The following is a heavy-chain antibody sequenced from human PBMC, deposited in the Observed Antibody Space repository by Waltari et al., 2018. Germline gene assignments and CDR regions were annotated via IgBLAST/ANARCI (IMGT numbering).Heavy chain of an antibody. CDR2: IIPIFGIT. J-gene: IGHJ5*02. V-gene: IGHV1-69*15. CDR1: GGTFRNYV. CDR3: ALRDYYDSSGYYA. Sequence: QVQLVQSGAEVKKPGSPVKVSCKASGGTFRNYVISCVRQAPGQGLEWLGRIIPIFGITNYAQKFQGRVKITADESTSTAYMELSSLRSEDTAVYYCALRDYYDSSGYYAWGQGTLVTVSS. D-gene: IGHD3-22*01.